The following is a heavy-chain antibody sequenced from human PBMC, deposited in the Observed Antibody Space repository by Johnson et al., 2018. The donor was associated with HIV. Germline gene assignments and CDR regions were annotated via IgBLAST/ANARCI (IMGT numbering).Heavy chain of an antibody. D-gene: IGHD3-22*01. Sequence: MMLVESGGGVVRPGDSLRLSCVASGFTFDDYGMNWVRLVPGTGLEWVAGINWNSGSTIYYEDAVQGRFTISRDNAKNSLYLQMNSLRAEDTAVYYCAKGQSSGYPKDAFDIWGRGTIVTISS. CDR2: INWNSGSTI. J-gene: IGHJ3*02. CDR3: AKGQSSGYPKDAFDI. V-gene: IGHV3-20*04. CDR1: GFTFDDYG.